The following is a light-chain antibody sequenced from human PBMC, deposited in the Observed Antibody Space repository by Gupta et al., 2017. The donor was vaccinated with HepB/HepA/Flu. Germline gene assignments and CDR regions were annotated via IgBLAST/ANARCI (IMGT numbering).Light chain of an antibody. V-gene: IGLV1-47*02. CDR3: AAWDNSLSGYV. CDR2: NDD. J-gene: IGLJ1*01. Sequence: HSVLTKPPSASGTPGQRDTVSCSGSSSKVGRHNVSWYQQLPGTAPKLPIYNDDQRPSGVPDRFSGSKSGTSASLAISGLRSEDEADYYCAAWDNSLSGYVFGTGTWVTVL. CDR1: SSKVGRHN.